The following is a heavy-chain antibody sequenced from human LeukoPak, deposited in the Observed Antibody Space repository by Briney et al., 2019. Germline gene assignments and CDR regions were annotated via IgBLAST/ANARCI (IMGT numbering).Heavy chain of an antibody. J-gene: IGHJ4*02. CDR2: ISSSSSTI. CDR3: VRAPMVRGVITHFDS. CDR1: GCTFSSYA. V-gene: IGHV3-48*01. D-gene: IGHD3-10*01. Sequence: PGGSLRLYCAASGCTFSSYAMSWVGQATGNFLAFISSISSSSSTIYYADSMKGRFTISRDNAKNSLYLQMNSLRAEDTAMYYCVRAPMVRGVITHFDSWGQGTLVTVSS.